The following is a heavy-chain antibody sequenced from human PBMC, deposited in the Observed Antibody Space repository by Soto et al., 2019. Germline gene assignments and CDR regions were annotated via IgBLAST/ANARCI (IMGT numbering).Heavy chain of an antibody. CDR1: GYTFTTYA. Sequence: GASVKVSCKASGYTFTTYALHWVRQAPGQRLEWMGWINAGSADIKYSQKFQGRVTITRDTSASTVYMELSSLRSEDTDVYYCARVGRRGYSSGHFDYWGQGTLVTVSS. CDR2: INAGSADI. V-gene: IGHV1-3*01. J-gene: IGHJ4*02. CDR3: ARVGRRGYSSGHFDY. D-gene: IGHD5-18*01.